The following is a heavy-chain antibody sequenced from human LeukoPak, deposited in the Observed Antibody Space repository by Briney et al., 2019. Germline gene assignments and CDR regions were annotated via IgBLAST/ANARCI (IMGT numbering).Heavy chain of an antibody. D-gene: IGHD4-17*01. J-gene: IGHJ4*02. CDR3: AKDFIHHDDYVEFGDY. CDR2: IRYDGSNK. Sequence: GGSLRLSCAASGFTFSNYGIHWVRQAPGKGLEWVAFIRYDGSNKYHADSVKGRFTISRDNSKNTLYLQMDSLRPEDTAVYYCAKDFIHHDDYVEFGDYWGQGTLVTVSS. V-gene: IGHV3-30*02. CDR1: GFTFSNYG.